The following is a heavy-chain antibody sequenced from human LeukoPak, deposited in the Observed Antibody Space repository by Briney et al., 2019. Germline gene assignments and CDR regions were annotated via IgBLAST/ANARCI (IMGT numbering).Heavy chain of an antibody. D-gene: IGHD5-12*01. CDR1: GFTFSSYG. CDR3: AKDWVAQGDY. V-gene: IGHV3-30*18. Sequence: PGRSLRLSCAASGFTFSSYGMHWVRQAPGKGLEWVAAISYDGSNKYYADSVKGRFTISRDNSKNTLYLQMNSLRAEDTAVYYCAKDWVAQGDYWGQGTLVTVSS. CDR2: ISYDGSNK. J-gene: IGHJ4*02.